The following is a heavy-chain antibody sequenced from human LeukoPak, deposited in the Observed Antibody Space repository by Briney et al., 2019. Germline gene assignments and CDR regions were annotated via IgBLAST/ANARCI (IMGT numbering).Heavy chain of an antibody. V-gene: IGHV4-61*02. J-gene: IGHJ3*02. CDR2: IYTSGST. CDR3: ATHDFWSGHSSSAFDI. Sequence: PSQTLSLTCAVSGGSISSGGYSWSWIRQPPGKGLEWIGRIYTSGSTNYNPSLKSRVTMSVDTSKNQFSLKLSSVTAADTAVYYCATHDFWSGHSSSAFDIWGQGTMVTVSS. D-gene: IGHD3-3*01. CDR1: GGSISSGGYS.